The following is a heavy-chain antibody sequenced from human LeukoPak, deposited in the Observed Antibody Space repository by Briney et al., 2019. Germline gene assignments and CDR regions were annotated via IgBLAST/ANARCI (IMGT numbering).Heavy chain of an antibody. Sequence: SETLSLTCTVSGGSISSSSYYWGWIRQPPGKGLEWIGSIYYSGSTYYNPSLKRRVTISVDTSKNQFSLKLSSVTAADTAVYYCARDSSDDYGDYDLDYWGQGTLVTVSS. J-gene: IGHJ4*02. CDR1: GGSISSSSYY. CDR2: IYYSGST. V-gene: IGHV4-39*07. D-gene: IGHD4-17*01. CDR3: ARDSSDDYGDYDLDY.